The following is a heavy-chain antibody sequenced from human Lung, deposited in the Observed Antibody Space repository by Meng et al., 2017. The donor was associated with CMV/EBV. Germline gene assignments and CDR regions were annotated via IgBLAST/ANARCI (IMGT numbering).Heavy chain of an antibody. CDR1: GDIVSSNSAA. V-gene: IGHV6-1*01. CDR2: TYYRSKWYH. D-gene: IGHD4-23*01. CDR3: ARGINGGCGD. J-gene: IGHJ4*02. Sequence: HVQLQQSGPGLVKPSQTLYLTCAISGDIVSSNSAAWHWIRQSPSRGLEWLGRTYYRSKWYHEYAVSVKSRITISPDTPKNQFSLQLNSMTPEDTAVYYCARGINGGCGDWGQGTLVTVSS.